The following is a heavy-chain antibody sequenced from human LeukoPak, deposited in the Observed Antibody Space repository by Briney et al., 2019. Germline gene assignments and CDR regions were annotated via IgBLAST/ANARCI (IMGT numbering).Heavy chain of an antibody. Sequence: SETLSLTCGVSGASLSGYFWSWILHFPGTGLKWIGEINHSGTTNYNPSLKGRVTMSVDTSKNQYYLKLSYVTAADTAVYFCAREGRMSMGIEYWGQGNLV. CDR2: INHSGTT. CDR3: AREGRMSMGIEY. D-gene: IGHD4/OR15-4a*01. J-gene: IGHJ4*02. V-gene: IGHV4-34*01. CDR1: GASLSGYF.